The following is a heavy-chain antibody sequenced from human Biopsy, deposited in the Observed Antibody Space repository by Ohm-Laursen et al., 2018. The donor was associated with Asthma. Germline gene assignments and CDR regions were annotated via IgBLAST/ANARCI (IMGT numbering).Heavy chain of an antibody. V-gene: IGHV1-24*01. J-gene: IGHJ6*02. Sequence: SVKVSCKLSGYSLTDLSMHWVRQAPGQGLEWMGGHDHEEGGTVNARRFQGRVTMTEDTSTDTAYMELSSLSSDDTAVYYCASDFPKDYVRYNFQFWGQGTAVTVSS. D-gene: IGHD2/OR15-2a*01. CDR3: ASDFPKDYVRYNFQF. CDR1: GYSLTDLS. CDR2: HDHEEGGT.